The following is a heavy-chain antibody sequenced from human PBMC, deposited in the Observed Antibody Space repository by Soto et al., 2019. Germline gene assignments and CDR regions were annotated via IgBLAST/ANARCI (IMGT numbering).Heavy chain of an antibody. J-gene: IGHJ4*02. V-gene: IGHV4-39*01. D-gene: IGHD1-26*01. CDR2: IYYSGST. Sequence: QLQLQESGPGLVNPSETLSLTCTVSGGSISSSSYYWGWLRQPPGNGLEWIGSIYYSGSTYYNPSLKSRVSISVATSKNQFSLKLSSVIAADTAVYYCARPRIVGALYYFDYWCQGTLVTVFS. CDR3: ARPRIVGALYYFDY. CDR1: GGSISSSSYY.